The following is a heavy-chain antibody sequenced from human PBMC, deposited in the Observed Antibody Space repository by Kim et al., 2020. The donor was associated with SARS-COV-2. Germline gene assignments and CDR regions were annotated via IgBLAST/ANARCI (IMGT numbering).Heavy chain of an antibody. CDR2: ISYDGSNK. V-gene: IGHV3-30*04. J-gene: IGHJ4*02. CDR3: ARDPVLPQGSPWVTFGGVIALGYFDY. CDR1: GFTFSSYA. D-gene: IGHD3-16*02. Sequence: GGSLRLSCAASGFTFSSYAMHWVRQAPGKGLEWVAVISYDGSNKYYADSVKGRFTISRDNSKNTLYLQMNSLRAEDTAVYYCARDPVLPQGSPWVTFGGVIALGYFDYWGQGTLVTVSS.